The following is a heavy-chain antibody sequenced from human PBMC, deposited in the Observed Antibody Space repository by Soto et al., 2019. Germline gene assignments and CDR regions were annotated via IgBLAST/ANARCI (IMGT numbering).Heavy chain of an antibody. CDR3: ASLQVPGNFDY. CDR1: GGSIRSSNYY. Sequence: QLQLQESGPGLVKPSETLSPTCTVSGGSIRSSNYYCTWVRQPPGKGLEWIANIYYSGDTYFHPSLRNRLTVSVDTSKNQFSLKLSSLTAADTAMYYCASLQVPGNFDYWGQGTLVTVSS. V-gene: IGHV4-39*01. J-gene: IGHJ4*02. CDR2: IYYSGDT. D-gene: IGHD6-13*01.